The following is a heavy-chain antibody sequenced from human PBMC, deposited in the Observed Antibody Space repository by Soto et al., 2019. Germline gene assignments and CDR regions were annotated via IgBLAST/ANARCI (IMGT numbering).Heavy chain of an antibody. CDR3: ARGSTVLPV. CDR1: GGSFSGYY. V-gene: IGHV4-34*01. D-gene: IGHD3-16*01. CDR2: IKHGGSA. Sequence: QVQLKQWGAGLVKPSETLSLTCGVSGGSFSGYYWTWIRQPPGKGLEWIGEIKHGGSANYNPSLRSRVTLSVDTSRSQFSLEMNSMTAADTAVYFCARGSTVLPVWGPGILVTVSS. J-gene: IGHJ4*02.